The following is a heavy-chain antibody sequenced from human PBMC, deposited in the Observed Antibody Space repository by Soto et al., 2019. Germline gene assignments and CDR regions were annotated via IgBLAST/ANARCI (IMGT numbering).Heavy chain of an antibody. J-gene: IGHJ3*02. D-gene: IGHD3-16*01. V-gene: IGHV1-69*13. Sequence: ASVKVSCKASGGTFSSYAISWVRQAPGQGLEWMGGIIPIFGTANYAQKFQGRVTITADESTSTAYMELSSLRSEDTAVYYCEREPTYYEHVWGSTRHDAFDIWGQXTMVTVSS. CDR3: EREPTYYEHVWGSTRHDAFDI. CDR2: IIPIFGTA. CDR1: GGTFSSYA.